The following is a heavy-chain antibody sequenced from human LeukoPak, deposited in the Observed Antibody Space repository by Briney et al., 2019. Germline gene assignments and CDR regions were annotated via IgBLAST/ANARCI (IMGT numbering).Heavy chain of an antibody. J-gene: IGHJ4*02. Sequence: GGSLRLSCLASGFTFGDYALSWFRQAPGKGLQWVGCIRSKAYGGTTEYAASVKGRFTISRDDSKSIAYLQMNSLQIEDTAVYHCTRHLEDSSGYYHFDSWGLGTLVTVSS. V-gene: IGHV3-49*03. CDR1: GFTFGDYA. CDR3: TRHLEDSSGYYHFDS. D-gene: IGHD3-22*01. CDR2: IRSKAYGGTT.